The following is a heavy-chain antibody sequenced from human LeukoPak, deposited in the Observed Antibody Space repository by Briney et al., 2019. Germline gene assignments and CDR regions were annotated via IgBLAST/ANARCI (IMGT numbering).Heavy chain of an antibody. CDR1: GGSLSNYY. CDR3: ARAVNGMDV. V-gene: IGHV4-59*01. J-gene: IGHJ6*02. Sequence: SETLSLTCTVSGGSLSNYYWSWIRQPPGKALEWIGYMYYTGDTNYNPSLKSRVTMSVDTSKNQFSLKLSSVTAADTAVYYCARAVNGMDVWGQGTTVTVSS. CDR2: MYYTGDT.